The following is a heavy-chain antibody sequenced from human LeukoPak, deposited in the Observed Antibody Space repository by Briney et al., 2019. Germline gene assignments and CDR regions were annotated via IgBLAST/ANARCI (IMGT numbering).Heavy chain of an antibody. J-gene: IGHJ4*02. CDR1: GYTFSGYY. CDR3: ARVVLAADFDS. CDR2: IKPNSGGT. V-gene: IGHV1-2*02. Sequence: ASVKVSCKASGYTFSGYYIHWVRQAPGQGLEWMGWIKPNSGGTAYAQKSQSRVTMTWDTSISTAYMEVSRLRSDDTAVYYCARVVLAADFDSWGQGTLVTVSS. D-gene: IGHD6-13*01.